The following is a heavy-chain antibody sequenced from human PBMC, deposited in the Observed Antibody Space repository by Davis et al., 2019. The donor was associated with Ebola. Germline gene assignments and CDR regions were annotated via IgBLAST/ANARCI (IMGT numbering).Heavy chain of an antibody. CDR2: ISYDGSNI. Sequence: GGSLRLSCVASGFTFGTYAMHWVRQAPGKGLEWVAVISYDGSNIFYADSVKGRFTISRDNSKNTLSLQMNSLRAEDTAVYYCVRNKDSSGWGSFDYWGQGTLVSVSS. J-gene: IGHJ4*02. V-gene: IGHV3-30-3*01. CDR1: GFTFGTYA. CDR3: VRNKDSSGWGSFDY. D-gene: IGHD6-19*01.